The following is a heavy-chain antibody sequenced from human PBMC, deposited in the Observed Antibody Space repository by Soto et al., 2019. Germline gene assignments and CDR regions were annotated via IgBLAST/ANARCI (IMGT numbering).Heavy chain of an antibody. Sequence: EVQLLESGGGLVQPGGSLGLSCAASGFTFSSYAMSWVRQAPGKGLEWVSGISGSGGTTYYADSVKGRFTISRDNSKNTLYLHMNSLRAEDTAVYYCAKVAGRYCSSSNCYKFDPWGQGTLVTVSS. CDR3: AKVAGRYCSSSNCYKFDP. D-gene: IGHD2-2*02. J-gene: IGHJ5*02. CDR1: GFTFSSYA. V-gene: IGHV3-23*01. CDR2: ISGSGGTT.